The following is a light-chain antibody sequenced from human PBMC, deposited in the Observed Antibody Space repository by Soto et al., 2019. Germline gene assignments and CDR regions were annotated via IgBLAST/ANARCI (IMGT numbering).Light chain of an antibody. J-gene: IGKJ2*02. CDR2: AAS. V-gene: IGKV1-39*01. CDR1: QTISTY. Sequence: DIQMTQSPSSLSAFVGDRVTISCRASQTISTYLNWYQQKPGQAPKVLIFAASSLKSGVPSRFSGSGSGTNFTLTINNLQPEDFATYFCQKSYRTPCTFWQGTKLEI. CDR3: QKSYRTPCT.